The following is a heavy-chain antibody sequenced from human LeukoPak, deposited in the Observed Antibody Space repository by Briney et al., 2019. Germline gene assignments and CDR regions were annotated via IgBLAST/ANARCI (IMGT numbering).Heavy chain of an antibody. J-gene: IGHJ6*02. V-gene: IGHV1-46*01. D-gene: IGHD6-19*01. CDR1: GYTFTSYY. Sequence: ASVKVSCKASGYTFTSYYMHWVRQAPGQGLEWMGIINPSGGSTSYAQKFQGRVTMTRDTSTSTVYMELSSLRSEDTAVYYCARGRYGGWRTRGYYYYYYGMDVWGQRTTVTVSS. CDR3: ARGRYGGWRTRGYYYYYYGMDV. CDR2: INPSGGST.